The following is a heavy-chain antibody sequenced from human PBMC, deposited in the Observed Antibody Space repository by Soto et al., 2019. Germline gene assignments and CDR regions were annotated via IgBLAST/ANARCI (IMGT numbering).Heavy chain of an antibody. CDR1: GFTFSDYY. CDR3: ARDRYDFWSGSDHYGLDV. V-gene: IGHV3-11*01. CDR2: ISSSGGLI. D-gene: IGHD3-3*01. J-gene: IGHJ6*02. Sequence: QVQLVESGGGLVKPGGSLRLSCAASGFTFSDYYMTCIRQAPGKGQEWVSCISSSGGLIYYADSVKGRFTISRDNARKSLYLQMRSLRAEDSAVYYCARDRYDFWSGSDHYGLDVWGQGTTVTVSS.